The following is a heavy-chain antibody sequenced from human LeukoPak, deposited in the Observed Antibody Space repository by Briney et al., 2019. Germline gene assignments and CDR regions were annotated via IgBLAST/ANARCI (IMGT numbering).Heavy chain of an antibody. CDR1: GGTFSSYA. J-gene: IGHJ4*02. CDR3: ARSPIHCSSTSCYVPLDY. V-gene: IGHV1-69*01. D-gene: IGHD2-2*01. Sequence: SVKVSCKASGGTFSSYAISWVRQAPGQGLEWMGGIIPIFGTANYAQKFQGRVTITADESTSTAYMELSSLRSEDTAVYYCARSPIHCSSTSCYVPLDYWGQGTLVTLSS. CDR2: IIPIFGTA.